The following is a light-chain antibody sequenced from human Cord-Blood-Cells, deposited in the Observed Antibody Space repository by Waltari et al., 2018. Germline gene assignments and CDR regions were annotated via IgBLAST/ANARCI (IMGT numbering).Light chain of an antibody. CDR1: QSVSSH. Sequence: EIVMTPSPATLSVSPGERALLSCRASQSVSSHLAWYQQKPGQDPRLIIYGASTRATGSPARFSCSGSGTEFTLTISSLQSEDFAVYYCQQYNNWPMYTFGQGTKLEIK. CDR2: GAS. J-gene: IGKJ2*01. V-gene: IGKV3-15*01. CDR3: QQYNNWPMYT.